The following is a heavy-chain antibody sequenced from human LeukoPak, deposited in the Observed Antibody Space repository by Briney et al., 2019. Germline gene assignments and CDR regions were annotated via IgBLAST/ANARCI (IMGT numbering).Heavy chain of an antibody. CDR1: GFTFDVYA. D-gene: IGHD1-26*01. CDR3: AKDKYRAEWELRSGMDV. J-gene: IGHJ6*02. CDR2: ISGDGGST. Sequence: GGSLRLSCAASGFTFDVYAMHWVRQAPGKGLEWVSLISGDGGSTYYADSVKGRFTISRDNSKNSLYLQMNSLRTEDTALYYCAKDKYRAEWELRSGMDVWGQGTTVTVSS. V-gene: IGHV3-43*02.